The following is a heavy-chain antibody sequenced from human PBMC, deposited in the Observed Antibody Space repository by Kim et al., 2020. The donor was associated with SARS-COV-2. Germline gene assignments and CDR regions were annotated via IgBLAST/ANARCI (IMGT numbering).Heavy chain of an antibody. Sequence: SVKVSCKASGGTFSSYAISWVRQAPGQGLEWMGGIIPIFGTANYAQKFQGRVTITADESTSTAYMELSSLRSEDTAVYYCARGPNYYDSSGYYCDYWGQGTLVTVSS. J-gene: IGHJ4*02. CDR1: GGTFSSYA. D-gene: IGHD3-22*01. CDR3: ARGPNYYDSSGYYCDY. V-gene: IGHV1-69*13. CDR2: IIPIFGTA.